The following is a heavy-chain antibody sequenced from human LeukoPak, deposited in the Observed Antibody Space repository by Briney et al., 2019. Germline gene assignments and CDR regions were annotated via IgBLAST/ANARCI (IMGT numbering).Heavy chain of an antibody. V-gene: IGHV4-30-2*01. CDR1: GGSISRGGYS. J-gene: IGHJ4*02. Sequence: SQTLSLTCAVSGGSISRGGYSWSWIRQPPGKGLEWIGYIYHSGRTYYNPSLESRVTMSVDRSENQFSLKLTSVTAADTAVYYCARGGNTVFDYWGQGAPVTVSS. CDR2: IYHSGRT. CDR3: ARGGNTVFDY. D-gene: IGHD4-23*01.